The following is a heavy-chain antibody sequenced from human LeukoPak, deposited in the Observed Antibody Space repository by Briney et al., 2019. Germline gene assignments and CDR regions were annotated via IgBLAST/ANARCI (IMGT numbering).Heavy chain of an antibody. J-gene: IGHJ5*02. CDR3: ARVGIAAAGTSWDWFDP. CDR1: GGSFSGYY. D-gene: IGHD6-13*01. Sequence: SETLSLTCAVYGGSFSGYYWNWVRQPPGKRLEWIGYTYHSGTTNYNPSLKSRVTISVDTSKNQFSLKLSSVTAADTAVYYCARVGIAAAGTSWDWFDPWGQGTLVTVVS. V-gene: IGHV4-59*08. CDR2: TYHSGTT.